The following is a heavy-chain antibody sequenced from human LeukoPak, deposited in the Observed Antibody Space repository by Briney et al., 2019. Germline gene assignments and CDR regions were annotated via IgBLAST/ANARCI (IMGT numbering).Heavy chain of an antibody. Sequence: GGSLRLSCAASGFTFGSYAMSWVRQAPGKGLEWVSAISGSGGSTYYADSVKGRFTISRDNSKSTLYLQMNSLRAEDTAVYYCAKATYCSGGSCSTPFDYWGQGTLVTVSS. J-gene: IGHJ4*02. D-gene: IGHD2-15*01. CDR1: GFTFGSYA. CDR3: AKATYCSGGSCSTPFDY. CDR2: ISGSGGST. V-gene: IGHV3-23*01.